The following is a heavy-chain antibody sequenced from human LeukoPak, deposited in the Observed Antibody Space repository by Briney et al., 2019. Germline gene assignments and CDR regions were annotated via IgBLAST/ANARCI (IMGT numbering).Heavy chain of an antibody. D-gene: IGHD2-15*01. V-gene: IGHV3-23*01. CDR1: GFTFSSYA. Sequence: GGSLRLSCAASGFTFSSYAMSWVRQAPGKRLEWVSAISGSGGSTYYADSVKGRFTISRDNSKNTLYLQMNSLRAEDTAVYYCAKALFRPIVFYGMDVWGQGTTVTVSS. CDR2: ISGSGGST. J-gene: IGHJ6*02. CDR3: AKALFRPIVFYGMDV.